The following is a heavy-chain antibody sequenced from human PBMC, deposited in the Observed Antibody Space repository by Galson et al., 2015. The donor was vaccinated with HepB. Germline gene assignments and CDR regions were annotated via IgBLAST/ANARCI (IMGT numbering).Heavy chain of an antibody. CDR2: ISHDESRK. CDR1: GFTFRNYG. Sequence: SLRLSCAASGFTFRNYGMHWVRQAPGKGLEWVALISHDESRKYYTDSVKGRFTISRDNSKNTMYLQMNSLRPEDTAMYHCAKAEGGTYQYGGGCFAPWGQGTLVTVSS. D-gene: IGHD1-26*01. V-gene: IGHV3-30*18. CDR3: AKAEGGTYQYGGGCFAP. J-gene: IGHJ5*02.